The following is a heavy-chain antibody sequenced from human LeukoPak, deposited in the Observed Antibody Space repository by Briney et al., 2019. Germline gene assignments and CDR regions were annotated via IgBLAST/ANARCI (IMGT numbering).Heavy chain of an antibody. Sequence: ASVKVSCKASGYTFTSYGISWVRQAPDQGLDWMEGISAYNGNKHNAQKVQGRVTMTTDTSTSTAYMELRSLRSDDTAVYYCAASSSSWYYFDYWGQGTLVTVSS. CDR2: ISAYNGNK. D-gene: IGHD6-13*01. J-gene: IGHJ4*02. V-gene: IGHV1-18*04. CDR3: AASSSSWYYFDY. CDR1: GYTFTSYG.